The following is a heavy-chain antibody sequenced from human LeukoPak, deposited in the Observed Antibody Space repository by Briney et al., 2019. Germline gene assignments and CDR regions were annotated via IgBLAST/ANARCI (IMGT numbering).Heavy chain of an antibody. J-gene: IGHJ4*02. Sequence: GASVKVSCKASGYTFTSYDINWVRQATGQGLEWMGWMNPNSGNTGYAQKFQGRVTMTRNTSISTAYMELSSLRSEDTAVYYCARAGRYSSSLVPDYWGQGTLVTVSS. CDR1: GYTFTSYD. V-gene: IGHV1-8*01. CDR3: ARAGRYSSSLVPDY. CDR2: MNPNSGNT. D-gene: IGHD6-13*01.